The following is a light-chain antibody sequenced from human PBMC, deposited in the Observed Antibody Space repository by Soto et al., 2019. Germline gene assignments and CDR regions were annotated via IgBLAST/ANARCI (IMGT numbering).Light chain of an antibody. CDR1: QSIATW. CDR2: KAS. V-gene: IGKV1-5*03. Sequence: DIQMTQSPSTLSASVGDRVTITCPASQSIATWLAWYQQKPGKAPKLLIYKASSLESGVPSRFSGSGSGTEFTLTISSLQPDDFATYYCQQYNTYVWTFGQGTKVDIK. J-gene: IGKJ1*01. CDR3: QQYNTYVWT.